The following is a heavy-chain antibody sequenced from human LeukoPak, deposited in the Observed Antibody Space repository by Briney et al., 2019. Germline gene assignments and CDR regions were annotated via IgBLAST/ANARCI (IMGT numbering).Heavy chain of an antibody. CDR3: AREASSGTFLNGFDI. D-gene: IGHD6-13*01. J-gene: IGHJ3*02. CDR2: NSHTGGTT. V-gene: IGHV3-23*01. CDR1: GFTFSSYA. Sequence: GGSLRLSCAASGFTFSSYAMNWVRQAPGKGLEWVSVNSHTGGTTYYADSVKGRFTVSRDNSKNTVYLQMSSLRAEDTAESYCAREASSGTFLNGFDIWGRGTMVTVSS.